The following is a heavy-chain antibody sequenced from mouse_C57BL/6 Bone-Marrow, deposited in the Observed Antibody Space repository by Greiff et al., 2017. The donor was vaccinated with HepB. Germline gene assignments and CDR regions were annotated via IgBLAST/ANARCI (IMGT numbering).Heavy chain of an antibody. V-gene: IGHV1-5*01. J-gene: IGHJ1*03. CDR3: TRGTGHWYFDV. D-gene: IGHD4-1*01. CDR2: IYPGNSDT. CDR1: GYTFTSYW. Sequence: VQLQQSGPVLARPGASVKMSCKTSGYTFTSYWMHWVKQRPGQGLEWIGAIYPGNSDTSYNQKFKGKAKLTAVTSASTAYIELSSLTNEDSAVYYCTRGTGHWYFDVWGTGTTVTVSS.